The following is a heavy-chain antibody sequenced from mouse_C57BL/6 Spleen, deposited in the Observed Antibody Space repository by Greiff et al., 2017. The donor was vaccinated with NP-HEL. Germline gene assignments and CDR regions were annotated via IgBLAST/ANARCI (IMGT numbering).Heavy chain of an antibody. J-gene: IGHJ3*01. Sequence: EVQLQESGAELVRPGASVKLSCTASGFNIKDDYMHWVKQRPEQGLEWIGWIDPENGDTEYASKFQGKATITADTSSNTAYLQLSSLTSEDTAVYYCAGGPAWFAYWGQGTLVTVSA. CDR3: AGGPAWFAY. CDR1: GFNIKDDY. V-gene: IGHV14-4*01. CDR2: IDPENGDT.